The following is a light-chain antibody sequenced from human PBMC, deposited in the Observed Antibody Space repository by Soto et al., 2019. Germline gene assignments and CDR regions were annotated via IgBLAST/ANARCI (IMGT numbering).Light chain of an antibody. J-gene: IGLJ1*01. Sequence: QCVLTQPRSVSESPGQSVTISCTGTSSDVGGYNFVSWYQQHPDKAPKLMIYDVSKRPSGVPDRFSGSKSGYTASLTISGLQAEDEADYYCCSYAGSYSYVFGTGTKVTVL. CDR2: DVS. CDR1: SSDVGGYNF. V-gene: IGLV2-11*01. CDR3: CSYAGSYSYV.